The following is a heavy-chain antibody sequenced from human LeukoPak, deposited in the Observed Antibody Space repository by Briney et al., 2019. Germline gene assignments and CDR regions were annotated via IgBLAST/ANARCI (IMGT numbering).Heavy chain of an antibody. V-gene: IGHV4-38-2*01. CDR1: GYSISSGYY. CDR2: IYHSGST. CDR3: ASNSAGPNWFDP. Sequence: SETLSLTCAASGYSISSGYYWGWIRQPPGKGLEWIGSIYHSGSTYYNPSLKSRVTISVDTSKNQFSLKLSSVTAADTAVYYCASNSAGPNWFDPWGQGTLVTVSS. D-gene: IGHD4-23*01. J-gene: IGHJ5*02.